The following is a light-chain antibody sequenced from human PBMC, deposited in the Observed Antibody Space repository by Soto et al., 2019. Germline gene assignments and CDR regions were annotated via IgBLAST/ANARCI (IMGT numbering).Light chain of an antibody. V-gene: IGLV1-44*01. J-gene: IGLJ3*02. CDR2: SDN. CDR1: NSNIGRNT. CDR3: AAWDESPNVPV. Sequence: QSVLTQPPSASGTPGQRVTISCSGSNSNIGRNTVNWYQQFPGAAPNLLNHSDNQRPSGVPERFSGSRSGTSASLAISGLQSEDEADYYCAAWDESPNVPVFGGGTKLTVL.